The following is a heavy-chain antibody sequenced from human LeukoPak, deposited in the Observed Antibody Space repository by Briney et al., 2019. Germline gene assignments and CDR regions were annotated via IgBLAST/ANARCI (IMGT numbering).Heavy chain of an antibody. CDR3: ARDGVGATDLFDY. CDR1: GFTFSSYS. CDR2: ISSGSSYI. V-gene: IGHV3-21*01. J-gene: IGHJ4*02. Sequence: PGGSLRLSCAASGFTFSSYSMNWVRRAPGKGLEWVSSISSGSSYIYYADSVKGRFTTSRDNAKNSLYLQMNSLRAEDTAVYYCARDGVGATDLFDYWGQGTLVTVSS. D-gene: IGHD1-26*01.